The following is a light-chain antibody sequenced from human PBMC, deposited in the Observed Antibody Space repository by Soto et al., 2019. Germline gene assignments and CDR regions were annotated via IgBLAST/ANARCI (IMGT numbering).Light chain of an antibody. CDR1: QSVSSF. V-gene: IGKV3-11*01. CDR2: DAS. J-gene: IGKJ4*01. CDR3: QQYGSSPALT. Sequence: EIVLTQSPATLSLSPGERATLSCRASQSVSSFFVWYQQKRGQAPRLLIYDASKRATGIPARFSGSGSGTDFTLTISSLEPEDFAVYYCQQYGSSPALTFGGGTKVEIE.